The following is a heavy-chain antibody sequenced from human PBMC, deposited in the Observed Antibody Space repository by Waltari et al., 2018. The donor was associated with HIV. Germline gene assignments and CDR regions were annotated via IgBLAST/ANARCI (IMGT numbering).Heavy chain of an antibody. Sequence: QVVLIEPGAEVKQPGGSVKVYCKVAGHSLPQLSRHWVRQAPGKGLEWMGGVEPEGDETIYAQKFQGRLSMTEETSTDTAYMELRGLRSDDTAVYYCASNDRPVYFFDYWSHGTLVTVSS. CDR1: GHSLPQLS. CDR2: VEPEGDET. D-gene: IGHD3-9*01. CDR3: ASNDRPVYFFDY. V-gene: IGHV1-24*01. J-gene: IGHJ4*01.